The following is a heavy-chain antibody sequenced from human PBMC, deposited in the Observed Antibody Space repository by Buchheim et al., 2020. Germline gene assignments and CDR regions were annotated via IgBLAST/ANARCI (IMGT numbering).Heavy chain of an antibody. CDR3: ARGGGLSGDYLNWFDP. Sequence: QVQLVQSGAEVKKPGASVKVSCRASGYTFTIYYIHWVRQAPGQGLEWMGIINPSGGSTTYAQKFQGRVTMTRDTSTSTVYMELSSLRSEDTAVYYCARGGGLSGDYLNWFDPWGQGTL. D-gene: IGHD4-17*01. CDR1: GYTFTIYY. J-gene: IGHJ5*02. V-gene: IGHV1-46*01. CDR2: INPSGGST.